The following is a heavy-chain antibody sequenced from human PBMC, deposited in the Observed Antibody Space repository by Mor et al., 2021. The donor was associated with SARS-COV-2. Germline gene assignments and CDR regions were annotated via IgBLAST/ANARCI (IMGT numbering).Heavy chain of an antibody. CDR2: FSYDGSNK. V-gene: IGHV3-30*01. Sequence: FSTYSMHWVRQAPGKGLEWVAVFSYDGSNKYYADSVKGRFTISRNTSKNTLYLQMNSLRPDDTAVYYCASLGDYPDYWG. CDR1: FSTYS. J-gene: IGHJ4*01. CDR3: ASLGDYPDY.